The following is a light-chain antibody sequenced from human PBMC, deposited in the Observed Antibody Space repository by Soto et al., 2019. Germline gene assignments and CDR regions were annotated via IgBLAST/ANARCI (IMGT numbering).Light chain of an antibody. CDR3: ASFRSGTTLV. CDR1: RSDIGDSNF. V-gene: IGLV2-14*01. Sequence: ALTQPASVSGSPGQSVTISCTGPRSDIGDSNFISWYQHSPGKAPRLLIYEVNNRPSGVSKRFSGSKAGNTASLTISGLLDDDEADYFCASFRSGTTLVFGSGTKVTVL. CDR2: EVN. J-gene: IGLJ1*01.